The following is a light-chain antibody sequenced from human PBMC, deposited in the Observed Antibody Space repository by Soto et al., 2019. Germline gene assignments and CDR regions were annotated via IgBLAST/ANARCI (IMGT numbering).Light chain of an antibody. Sequence: DIQVTQSPSSLSASVGDRLTITCRASQSISSYLHWYQQKPGEAPKLLIYAAFSLNSGVPSRFSGSGAGTDFTLTIRSLQPEDFATYSCQQTFRAPRTFGGGTKVVIK. V-gene: IGKV1-39*01. CDR3: QQTFRAPRT. CDR2: AAF. J-gene: IGKJ4*01. CDR1: QSISSY.